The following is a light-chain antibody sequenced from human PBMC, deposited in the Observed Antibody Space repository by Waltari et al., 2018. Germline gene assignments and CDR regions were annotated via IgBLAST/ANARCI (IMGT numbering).Light chain of an antibody. CDR2: WAS. CDR3: QQYYSTRT. CDR1: QSVLYSSNNKNY. J-gene: IGKJ1*01. V-gene: IGKV4-1*01. Sequence: SQSVLYSSNNKNYLAWYQQKPGQPPKLLIYWASTRESGVPDRFSGSGSGTDFTLTISSLQAEDVAVYYCQQYYSTRTFGQGTKVEIK.